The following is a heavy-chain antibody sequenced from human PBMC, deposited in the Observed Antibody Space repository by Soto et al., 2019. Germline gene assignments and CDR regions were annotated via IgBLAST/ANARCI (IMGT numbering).Heavy chain of an antibody. J-gene: IGHJ4*02. Sequence: QVQLVESGGGVVQPGRSLRLSCAASGFTFSSYGMHWVRQAPGKGLEWVAVISYDGSNKYYADSVKGRFTISRDNSKNTLYLQMNSLRAEDTAVYYCAKDHPGTGMDYWGQGTLVTVSS. D-gene: IGHD1-1*01. V-gene: IGHV3-30*18. CDR3: AKDHPGTGMDY. CDR1: GFTFSSYG. CDR2: ISYDGSNK.